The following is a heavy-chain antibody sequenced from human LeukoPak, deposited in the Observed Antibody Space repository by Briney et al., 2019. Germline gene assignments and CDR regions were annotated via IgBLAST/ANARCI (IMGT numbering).Heavy chain of an antibody. J-gene: IGHJ4*02. D-gene: IGHD3-10*01. CDR2: XXTNTGNP. V-gene: IGHV7-4-1*02. Sequence: AXGXTFTXXAMNWXXXXPGXXXXXXGWXXTNTGNPTYAQGFTGRFVFSLDTSVSTAYLQISSLKAEDTAVYYCAREAGGLWFGELPLDYWGQGTLVTVSS. CDR1: GXTFTXXA. CDR3: AREAGGLWFGELPLDY.